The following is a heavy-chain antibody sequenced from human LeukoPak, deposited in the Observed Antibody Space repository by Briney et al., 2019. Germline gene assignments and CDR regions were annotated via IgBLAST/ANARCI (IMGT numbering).Heavy chain of an antibody. CDR2: IYHSGST. CDR3: ASATVATTTILY. D-gene: IGHD3-3*01. V-gene: IGHV4-38-2*02. J-gene: IGHJ4*02. CDR1: GDSISSGYY. Sequence: SETLSLTCTVSGDSISSGYYWGWIRQPPGKGLEWIGSIYHSGSTWYNPSLKSRLIILLDTSKNQFSLKLRSVTAADTAVYYCASATVATTTILYWGEGALVTVSS.